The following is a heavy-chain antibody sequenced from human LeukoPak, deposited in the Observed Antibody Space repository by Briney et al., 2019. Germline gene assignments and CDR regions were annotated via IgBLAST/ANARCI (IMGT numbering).Heavy chain of an antibody. CDR3: ARGGGGTYCSSTSCPGGLDY. CDR2: ISYDGSNK. V-gene: IGHV3-30*04. D-gene: IGHD2-2*01. Sequence: GGSLRLSCAASGFTFSSYAMHWVRQAPGKGLEWVAVISYDGSNKYYADSVKGRFTISRDNSKNTLYLQMNSLRAEDPAVYYCARGGGGTYCSSTSCPGGLDYWGQGTLVTVSS. J-gene: IGHJ4*02. CDR1: GFTFSSYA.